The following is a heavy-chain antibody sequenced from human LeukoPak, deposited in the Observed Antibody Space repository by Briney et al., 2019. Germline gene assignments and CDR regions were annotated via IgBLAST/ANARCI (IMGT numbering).Heavy chain of an antibody. CDR2: IYHSGST. Sequence: SETLSLTCTVSGGSISSGGYYWSWIRQPPGKGLEWIGYIYHSGSTYYNPPLKSRVTISVDRSKNQFSLKLSSVTAADTAVYYCASQVVVSYYYYMDVWGKGTTVTVSS. J-gene: IGHJ6*03. CDR3: ASQVVVSYYYYMDV. V-gene: IGHV4-30-2*01. CDR1: GGSISSGGYY. D-gene: IGHD2-15*01.